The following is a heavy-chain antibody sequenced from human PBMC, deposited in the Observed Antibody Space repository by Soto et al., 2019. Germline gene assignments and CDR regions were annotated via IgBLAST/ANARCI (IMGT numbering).Heavy chain of an antibody. J-gene: IGHJ4*02. CDR3: ARRGSGSYYDY. CDR2: ISGGGGST. CDR1: GFTFSSYA. D-gene: IGHD1-26*01. Sequence: EVQLLESGGGLVQPGGSLRLSCAASGFTFSSYAMRWVRQAPGKGLEWVSAISGGGGSTYYADSVKGRFTISRDNSKNTLYLQMNSLRAEDTAVYYCARRGSGSYYDYWGQGTLVTVSS. V-gene: IGHV3-23*01.